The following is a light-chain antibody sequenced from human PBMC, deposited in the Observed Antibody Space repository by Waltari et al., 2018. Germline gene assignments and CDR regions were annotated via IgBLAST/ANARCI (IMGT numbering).Light chain of an antibody. CDR1: SSNIGSNY. J-gene: IGLJ1*01. Sequence: QSVLTQPPSASGTPGQRVTISCSGSSSNIGSNYVCGYQHLPGAAPKLLIYRSNRRPSGVLDRFSGSKSGTSASLAISELRSEDEAVYYCAAWDDSLSRLVFGAGTTVTIL. CDR2: RSN. V-gene: IGLV1-47*01. CDR3: AAWDDSLSRLV.